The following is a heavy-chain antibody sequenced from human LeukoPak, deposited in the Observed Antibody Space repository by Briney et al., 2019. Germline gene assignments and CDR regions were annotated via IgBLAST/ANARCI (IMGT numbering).Heavy chain of an antibody. V-gene: IGHV3-30*02. CDR2: IRYDGSNK. D-gene: IGHD2-15*01. J-gene: IGHJ4*02. Sequence: GGSLRLSCAASGFTFSSYGMHWVRQAPGKGLEWVAFIRYDGSNKYYADSVKGRFTISRGNSKNTLYLQMNSLRAEDTAVYYCAKEEFCSGGSCYPDYWGQGSLVTVSS. CDR3: AKEEFCSGGSCYPDY. CDR1: GFTFSSYG.